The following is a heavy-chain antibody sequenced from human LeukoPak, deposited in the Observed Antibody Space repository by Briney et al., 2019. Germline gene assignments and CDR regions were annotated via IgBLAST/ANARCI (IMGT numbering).Heavy chain of an antibody. V-gene: IGHV4-34*01. CDR3: ARGGRYGSAPSSFDY. CDR2: INHSGST. D-gene: IGHD3-10*01. Sequence: PSETLSLTCAVYGGSFSGYYWSWIRQPPGKGLEWIGEINHSGSTNYNPPLKSRVTISVDTSKNQFSLKLSSVTAADTAVYYCARGGRYGSAPSSFDYWGQGTLVTVSS. CDR1: GGSFSGYY. J-gene: IGHJ4*02.